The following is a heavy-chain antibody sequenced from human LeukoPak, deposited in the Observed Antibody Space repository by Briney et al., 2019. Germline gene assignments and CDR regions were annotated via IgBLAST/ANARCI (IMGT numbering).Heavy chain of an antibody. Sequence: SETLSLTCAVYGGSFSGYYWSWIRQPPGKGLEWIGEINHSGSTNYNPSLKSRVTISVDKSKNQFSLNLSSATAADTALYYCARYNWNDLGTYFDYWGQGTLVTVSS. CDR3: ARYNWNDLGTYFDY. CDR1: GGSFSGYY. V-gene: IGHV4-34*01. CDR2: INHSGST. D-gene: IGHD1-20*01. J-gene: IGHJ4*02.